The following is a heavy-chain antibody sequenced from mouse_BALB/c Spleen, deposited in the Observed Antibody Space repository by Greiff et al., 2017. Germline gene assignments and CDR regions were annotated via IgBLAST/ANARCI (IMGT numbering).Heavy chain of an antibody. J-gene: IGHJ3*01. D-gene: IGHD2-14*01. V-gene: IGHV2-2*02. CDR3: ARNDYRYDAAWFAY. CDR2: IWSGGST. Sequence: VKLVESGPGLVQPSQSLSITCTVSGFSLTSYGVHWVRQSPGKGLEWLGVIWSGGSTDYNAAFISRLSISKDNSKSQVFFKMNSLQANDTAIYYCARNDYRYDAAWFAYWGQGTLVTVSA. CDR1: GFSLTSYG.